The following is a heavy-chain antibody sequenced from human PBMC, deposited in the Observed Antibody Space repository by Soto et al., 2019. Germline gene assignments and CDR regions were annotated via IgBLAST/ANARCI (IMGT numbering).Heavy chain of an antibody. V-gene: IGHV3-15*01. CDR1: GFTFTNAW. D-gene: IGHD1-20*01. CDR2: IKSKTDGGTT. Sequence: TGGSLRLSCAASGFTFTNAWMSWVSQAPGKGLEWVGRIKSKTDGGTTDYAAPVKGRFTISRDDSKNTLYLQLNSLKTEDTAMYYCTAERQGGYNYLDYWGQGTLVTFSS. J-gene: IGHJ4*02. CDR3: TAERQGGYNYLDY.